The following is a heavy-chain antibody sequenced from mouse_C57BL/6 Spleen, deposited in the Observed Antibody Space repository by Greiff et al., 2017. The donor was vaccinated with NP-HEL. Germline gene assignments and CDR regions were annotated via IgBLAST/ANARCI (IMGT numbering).Heavy chain of an antibody. CDR1: GYTFTSYW. V-gene: IGHV1-52*01. CDR2: IDPSDSET. D-gene: IGHD2-3*01. CDR3: ARYDGYNRVYFDY. Sequence: QVQLQQPGAELVRPGSSVKLSCKASGYTFTSYWMHWVKQRPIQGLEWIGSIDPSDSETHYNQKFKDKATLTVDKSSSTAYMQLSSLTSEDSAVYYCARYDGYNRVYFDYWGQGTTLTVSS. J-gene: IGHJ2*01.